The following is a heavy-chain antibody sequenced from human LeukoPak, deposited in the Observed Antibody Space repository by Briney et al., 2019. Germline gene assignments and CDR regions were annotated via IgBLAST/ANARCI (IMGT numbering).Heavy chain of an antibody. Sequence: GGSLRLSCGASGFNFSVYWMSWVRQAPGKGLEWVSNIKQDGSEKYLVDSVKGRFTISRDKTKNSLFLQMNSLGADDTAVYYCARETRSGGSYFVYWGQGTLVTVSS. CDR3: ARETRSGGSYFVY. J-gene: IGHJ4*02. D-gene: IGHD1-26*01. CDR1: GFNFSVYW. CDR2: IKQDGSEK. V-gene: IGHV3-7*01.